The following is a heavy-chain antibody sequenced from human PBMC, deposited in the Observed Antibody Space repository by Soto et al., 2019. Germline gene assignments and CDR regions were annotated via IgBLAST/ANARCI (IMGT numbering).Heavy chain of an antibody. CDR3: ANADKWEPDAFDI. CDR1: GGSVSSGSYY. Sequence: SETLSLTCTVSGGSVSSGSYYWSWIRQPPGKGLEWIGYIYYSGSTNYNPSLKSRVTISVDTSKNQFSLKLSSVTAADTAVYYCANADKWEPDAFDIWGQGTMVTVSS. D-gene: IGHD1-26*01. V-gene: IGHV4-61*01. CDR2: IYYSGST. J-gene: IGHJ3*02.